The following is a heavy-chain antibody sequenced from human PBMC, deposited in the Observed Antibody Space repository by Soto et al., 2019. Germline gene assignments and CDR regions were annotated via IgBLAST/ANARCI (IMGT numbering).Heavy chain of an antibody. CDR1: GYTFNNYE. V-gene: IGHV1-46*02. CDR2: INPTNGYT. CDR3: ATPERANILTGYLHY. Sequence: ASVKVSCTASGYTFNNYELHWVRQAPGQRLEWMGIINPTNGYTKYAQKFQGRVTMTRDTSTSTVYMELSSLRSEDTAVYYCATPERANILTGYLHYWGQGTLVTVSS. J-gene: IGHJ4*02. D-gene: IGHD3-9*01.